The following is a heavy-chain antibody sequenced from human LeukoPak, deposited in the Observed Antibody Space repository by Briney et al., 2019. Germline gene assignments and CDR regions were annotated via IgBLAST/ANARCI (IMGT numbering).Heavy chain of an antibody. CDR3: AREVRGYSYGYRPTELYWYIDV. J-gene: IGHJ2*01. Sequence: SETLSLTCTVSGGSISSGSYYWSWIRQPAGTGLEWIGRIYTSGSTNYNPSLKSRVTISVDTSKNQFSLKLSSVTAADTAVYYCAREVRGYSYGYRPTELYWYIDVWGRGTLVTVSS. CDR2: IYTSGST. D-gene: IGHD5-18*01. CDR1: GGSISSGSYY. V-gene: IGHV4-61*02.